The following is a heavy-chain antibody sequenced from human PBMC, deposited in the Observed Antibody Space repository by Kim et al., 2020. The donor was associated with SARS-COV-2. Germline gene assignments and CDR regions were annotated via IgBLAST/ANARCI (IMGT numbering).Heavy chain of an antibody. CDR1: GGTFSSYA. D-gene: IGHD3-10*01. CDR2: IIPIFGTA. V-gene: IGHV1-69*13. Sequence: SVKVSCKASGGTFSSYAISWVRQAPGQGLEWMGGIIPIFGTANYAQKFQGRVTITADESTSTAYMELSSLRSEDTAVYYCARDGGDGSGMSKYGMDVWGQGTTVTVSS. CDR3: ARDGGDGSGMSKYGMDV. J-gene: IGHJ6*02.